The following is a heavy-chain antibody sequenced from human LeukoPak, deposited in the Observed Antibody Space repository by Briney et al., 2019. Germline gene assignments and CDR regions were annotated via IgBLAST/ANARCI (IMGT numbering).Heavy chain of an antibody. CDR3: ARTVVVVPAAIPEYYYYYYYMDV. V-gene: IGHV3-7*01. CDR2: IKQDGSEK. Sequence: GGSLRLSCAASGFTFSSYWMSWVRQAPGKGLEWVANIKQDGSEKYYVDSVKGRFTISRDNAKNSLYLQMNSLRAEDTAVYYCARTVVVVPAAIPEYYYYYYYMDVWGKGTTVTISS. CDR1: GFTFSSYW. D-gene: IGHD2-2*01. J-gene: IGHJ6*03.